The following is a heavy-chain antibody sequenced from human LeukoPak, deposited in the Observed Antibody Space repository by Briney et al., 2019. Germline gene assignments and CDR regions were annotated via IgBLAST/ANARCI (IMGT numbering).Heavy chain of an antibody. J-gene: IGHJ4*02. D-gene: IGHD5-12*01. V-gene: IGHV4-59*01. CDR1: GGSISSYY. CDR3: ARGWLPYYFDY. CDR2: IYYSGST. Sequence: SETLSLTCTVSGGSISSYYWSWIRQPAGKGLEWIGYIYYSGSTNYNPSLKSRVTISVDTSKNQFSLKLSSVTAADTAVYYCARGWLPYYFDYWGQGTLVTVSS.